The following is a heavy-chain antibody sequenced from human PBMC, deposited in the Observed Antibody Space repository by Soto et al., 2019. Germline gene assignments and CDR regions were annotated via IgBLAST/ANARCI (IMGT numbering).Heavy chain of an antibody. D-gene: IGHD6-13*01. J-gene: IGHJ4*02. CDR3: AAGEASSRNLAPYYLDF. CDR2: IHYSGTT. CDR1: GGSMRNYF. V-gene: IGHV4-59*01. Sequence: SETLSLTCTVSGGSMRNYFWTWIRQPPGKGLEWIGYIHYSGTTSFFPSYNPSLRSRVTISEDTSKNQFSLKLLSVTTADTAVYFCAAGEASSRNLAPYYLDFWGQGTLVTVYS.